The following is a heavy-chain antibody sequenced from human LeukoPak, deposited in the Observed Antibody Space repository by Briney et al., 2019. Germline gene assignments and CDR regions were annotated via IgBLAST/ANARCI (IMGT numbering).Heavy chain of an antibody. CDR1: GYTFTSYG. J-gene: IGHJ5*02. D-gene: IGHD3-3*01. V-gene: IGHV1-18*01. CDR2: ISAYNGST. Sequence: ASVKVSCKASGYTFTSYGISWVRQAPGQGLEWMGWISAYNGSTNYAQKLQGRVTMTTDTSTSTAYMELRSLRSDDTAVYYCARDPWTYDFWRGYNNWFDPWGQGTLVTVSS. CDR3: ARDPWTYDFWRGYNNWFDP.